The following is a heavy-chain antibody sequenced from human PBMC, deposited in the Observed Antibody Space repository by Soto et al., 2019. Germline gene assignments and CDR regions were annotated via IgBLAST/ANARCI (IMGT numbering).Heavy chain of an antibody. Sequence: SETMSLTCAVYGGSFSGYYWSWIRQPPGKGLEWIGEINHSGSTNYNPSLKSRVTISVDTSKNQFSLKLSSVTAADTAVYYCARDSEYYDSSGYYYFDYWGQGTLVTVSS. CDR1: GGSFSGYY. V-gene: IGHV4-34*01. CDR3: ARDSEYYDSSGYYYFDY. J-gene: IGHJ4*02. CDR2: INHSGST. D-gene: IGHD3-22*01.